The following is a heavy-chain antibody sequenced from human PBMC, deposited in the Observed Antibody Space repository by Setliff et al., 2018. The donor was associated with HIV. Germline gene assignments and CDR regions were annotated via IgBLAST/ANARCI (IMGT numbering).Heavy chain of an antibody. V-gene: IGHV1-2*02. CDR3: ARDANYGSSGYDREYFDY. J-gene: IGHJ4*02. CDR2: IDPHTGGP. D-gene: IGHD5-12*01. CDR1: GYTFTGHY. Sequence: ASVKVSCKASGYTFTGHYMHWVRQAPGQGLQWMGWIDPHTGGPQYSQKFLGRATMTRDTSISTVYMELTSLRSDDTAIYYCARDANYGSSGYDREYFDYWGQGTLVTVSS.